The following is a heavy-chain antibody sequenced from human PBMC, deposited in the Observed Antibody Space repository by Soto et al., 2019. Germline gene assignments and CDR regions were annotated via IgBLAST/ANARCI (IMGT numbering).Heavy chain of an antibody. Sequence: SETLPLTCAVYGGSFSGYYWSWIRQPPGKGLEWIGEINHSGSTNYNPSLKSRVTISVDTSKNQFSLKLSSVTAADTAVYYCARTTGVAAAGLNAFDPWGQGTLVTVSS. D-gene: IGHD6-13*01. J-gene: IGHJ5*02. CDR3: ARTTGVAAAGLNAFDP. V-gene: IGHV4-34*01. CDR2: INHSGST. CDR1: GGSFSGYY.